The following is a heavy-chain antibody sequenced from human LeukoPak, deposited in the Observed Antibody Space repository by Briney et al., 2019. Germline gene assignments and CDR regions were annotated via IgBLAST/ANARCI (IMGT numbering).Heavy chain of an antibody. Sequence: ASVKVSCKASGFTFTDYYMHWARQAPGQGLEWMGWINSNTGATNYAQNFQGRVTMTRDTSISTAYMDLSRLTSDDTAMYYCVRDVTRGDFWGQGTLVTVSS. J-gene: IGHJ4*02. CDR1: GFTFTDYY. D-gene: IGHD3-16*01. CDR2: INSNTGAT. V-gene: IGHV1-2*02. CDR3: VRDVTRGDF.